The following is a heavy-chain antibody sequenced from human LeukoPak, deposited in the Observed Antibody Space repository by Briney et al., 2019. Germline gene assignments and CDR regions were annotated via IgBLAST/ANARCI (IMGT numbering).Heavy chain of an antibody. CDR1: GFTFSNSD. CDR2: VSWNGSRT. Sequence: GGSLRLSCAASGFTFSNSDMNWVHQAPGKGLEWVSGVSWNGSRTHYADSVKGRFIISRDNSRNTLYLQTNSLRAEDTAVYYCVRNRPHYYDSSGYYYVDYWGQGTPVTVSS. D-gene: IGHD3-22*01. CDR3: VRNRPHYYDSSGYYYVDY. V-gene: IGHV3-35*01. J-gene: IGHJ4*02.